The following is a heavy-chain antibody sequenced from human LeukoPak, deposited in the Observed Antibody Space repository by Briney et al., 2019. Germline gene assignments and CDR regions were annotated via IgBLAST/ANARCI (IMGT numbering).Heavy chain of an antibody. J-gene: IGHJ4*02. D-gene: IGHD6-13*01. CDR3: ARGITGITATGSE. Sequence: PSQTLSLTCTVSGDSISSGSYYWSWIRQPAGKGLEWIGHIYTIGSTNYNPSLKSRITISVDTSKNQFSLKLSSVTAADTAVYYCARGITGITATGSEWGQGTLVTVSS. CDR2: IYTIGST. CDR1: GDSISSGSYY. V-gene: IGHV4-61*09.